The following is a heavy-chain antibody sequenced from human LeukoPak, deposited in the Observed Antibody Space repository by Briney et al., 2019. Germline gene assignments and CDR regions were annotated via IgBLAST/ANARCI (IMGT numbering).Heavy chain of an antibody. CDR1: GFTFSSYA. D-gene: IGHD1-26*01. V-gene: IGHV3-30*04. J-gene: IGHJ5*02. Sequence: GGSLRLSCAASGFTFSSYAMHWVRQAPGKGLEWVAVISYDGSNKYYADSVKGRFTISRDNSKNTLYLQTNSLRAEDTAVYYCARGLPYLGEPRGCWFDPWGQGTLVTVSS. CDR3: ARGLPYLGEPRGCWFDP. CDR2: ISYDGSNK.